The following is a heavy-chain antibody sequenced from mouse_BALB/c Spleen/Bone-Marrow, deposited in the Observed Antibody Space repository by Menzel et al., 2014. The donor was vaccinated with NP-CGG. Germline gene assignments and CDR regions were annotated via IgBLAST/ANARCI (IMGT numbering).Heavy chain of an antibody. CDR1: GFSLTSYG. Sequence: VQLVESGPGLVSPSQSLSITCTVSGFSLTSYGLHWVRQPPGKGLEWLGVIWAGGSTNYNSALMSRLSISKDNSKSQVFLKMNSLQTDDTAMYYCARDWLRRAMDYWGQGTSVTVSS. CDR2: IWAGGST. J-gene: IGHJ4*01. CDR3: ARDWLRRAMDY. D-gene: IGHD2-2*01. V-gene: IGHV2-9*02.